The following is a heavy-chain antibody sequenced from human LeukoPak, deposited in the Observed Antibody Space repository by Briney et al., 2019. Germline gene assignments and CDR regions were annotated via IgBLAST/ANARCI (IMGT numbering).Heavy chain of an antibody. J-gene: IGHJ6*02. CDR2: IYSGGST. Sequence: GGSLRLSCAASGFTVSSKYMSWVRQAPGEGLEWVSVIYSGGSTYYADSVKGRFTISRDSSKNTLFLQMNSLRAEDTAVYYCARDQDRYDFWSGSRRGGMDVWGQGTTVTVSS. CDR3: ARDQDRYDFWSGSRRGGMDV. D-gene: IGHD3-3*01. V-gene: IGHV3-66*01. CDR1: GFTVSSKY.